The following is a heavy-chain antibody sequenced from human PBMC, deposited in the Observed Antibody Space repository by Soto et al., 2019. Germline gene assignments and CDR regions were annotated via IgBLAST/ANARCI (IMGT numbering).Heavy chain of an antibody. CDR2: INQRGSI. V-gene: IGHV4-34*01. D-gene: IGHD2-15*01. CDR1: GGSFSGYY. J-gene: IGHJ6*02. Sequence: QVQLQQWGAGLLKPSETLSLNCAVYGGSFSGYYWSWIRQPPGKGLEWIGEINQRGSINYNPSFKVRATMAVDTSKTEFPPGLNAVSAADMAGFYCARGSRMRIPAASGRHYCCQGRDGLGQGTAVTVSS. CDR3: ARGSRMRIPAASGRHYCCQGRDG.